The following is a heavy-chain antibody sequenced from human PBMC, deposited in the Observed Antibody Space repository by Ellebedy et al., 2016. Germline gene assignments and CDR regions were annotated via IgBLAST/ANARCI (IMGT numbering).Heavy chain of an antibody. Sequence: SQTLSLTCXVYGGSFSGYYWSWIRQPPGKGLEWIGEINHSGSTNYNPSLKSRVTISVDTSKNQFSLRLSSVTAADTAVYYCARGGFTMIVLDAFDIWGQGTMVTVSS. D-gene: IGHD3-22*01. CDR1: GGSFSGYY. J-gene: IGHJ3*02. CDR2: INHSGST. V-gene: IGHV4-34*01. CDR3: ARGGFTMIVLDAFDI.